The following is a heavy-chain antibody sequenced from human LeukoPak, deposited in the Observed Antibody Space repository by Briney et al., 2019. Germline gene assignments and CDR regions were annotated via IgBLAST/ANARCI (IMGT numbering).Heavy chain of an antibody. Sequence: SVKVSCKASGYTFTSYYMHWVRQAPGQGLEWMGIINPSGGNTNYAQKFQGRVSMTRDTSTSTVYMELSSLRSEDTAVYYCAREASGGRFDYWGQGTLVTVSS. D-gene: IGHD3-10*01. CDR3: AREASGGRFDY. J-gene: IGHJ4*02. CDR1: GYTFTSYY. V-gene: IGHV1-46*01. CDR2: INPSGGNT.